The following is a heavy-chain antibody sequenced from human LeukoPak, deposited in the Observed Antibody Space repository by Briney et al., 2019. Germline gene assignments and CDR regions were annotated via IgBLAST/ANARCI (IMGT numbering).Heavy chain of an antibody. CDR2: ISSSGNT. CDR1: GXSISSYY. D-gene: IGHD2-21*02. J-gene: IGHJ3*02. Sequence: PSETLSLTCTVSGXSISSYYRSWIRQPPGKGREWIGLISSSGNTNYNPSLKSRVTISGDTSKNQFSLKVTSVTAADTAVYYCARGGLTAKDAFDIWGQGATVTVSS. V-gene: IGHV4-59*01. CDR3: ARGGLTAKDAFDI.